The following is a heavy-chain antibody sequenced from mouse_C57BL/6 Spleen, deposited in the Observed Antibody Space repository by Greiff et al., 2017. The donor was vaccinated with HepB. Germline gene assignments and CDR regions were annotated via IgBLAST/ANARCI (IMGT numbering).Heavy chain of an antibody. CDR2: ISSGSSTI. CDR3: ASYYKGDY. V-gene: IGHV5-17*01. CDR1: GFTFSDYG. J-gene: IGHJ4*01. Sequence: EVKVIESGGGLVKPGGSLKLSCAASGFTFSDYGMHWVRQAPEKGLEWVAYISSGSSTIYYADTVKGRFTISRDNAKNTLFLQMTSLRSEDAAMYYCASYYKGDYWGQGTSVTVSS. D-gene: IGHD2-12*01.